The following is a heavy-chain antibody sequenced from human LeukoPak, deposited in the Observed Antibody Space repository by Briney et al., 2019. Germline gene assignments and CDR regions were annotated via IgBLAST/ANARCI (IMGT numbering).Heavy chain of an antibody. D-gene: IGHD1-26*01. CDR2: ISYDGSNK. Sequence: PGGSLRLSCAASGFTFSSYGMHWVRQAPGKGLEWVAVISYDGSNKHYADSVKGRFTISRHNSKNTLYLQMNSLRAEDTAVYYCAKGYSGYLDYWGQGTLVTVSS. V-gene: IGHV3-30*18. CDR3: AKGYSGYLDY. J-gene: IGHJ4*02. CDR1: GFTFSSYG.